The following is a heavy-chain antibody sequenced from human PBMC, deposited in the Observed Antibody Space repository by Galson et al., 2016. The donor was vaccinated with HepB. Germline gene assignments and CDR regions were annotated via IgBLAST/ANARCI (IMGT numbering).Heavy chain of an antibody. CDR2: FDPEDAET. Sequence: SVKVSCKVSGYTLTELSMHWVRQAPGKGLEWLGGFDPEDAETFYAQKFQGRVTMTEDTSTDTAYMELSSLRSEDTAVYYCATGVIHGTEWNDVIDYWGQGTLVTVSS. J-gene: IGHJ4*02. CDR1: GYTLTELS. CDR3: ATGVIHGTEWNDVIDY. D-gene: IGHD1-1*01. V-gene: IGHV1-24*01.